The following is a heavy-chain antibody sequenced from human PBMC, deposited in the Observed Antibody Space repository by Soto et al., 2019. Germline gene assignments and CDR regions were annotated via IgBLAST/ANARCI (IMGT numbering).Heavy chain of an antibody. CDR2: ISGSGGST. D-gene: IGHD3-3*01. J-gene: IGHJ6*02. CDR3: AKGLLPYYDFWSGGWCGMDV. CDR1: GFTFSSYA. Sequence: GSLRLSCAASGFTFSSYAMSWVRQAPGKGLEWVSAISGSGGSTYYADSVKGRFTISRDNSKNTLYLQMNSLRAEDTAVYYCAKGLLPYYDFWSGGWCGMDVWGQGTTVTVSS. V-gene: IGHV3-23*01.